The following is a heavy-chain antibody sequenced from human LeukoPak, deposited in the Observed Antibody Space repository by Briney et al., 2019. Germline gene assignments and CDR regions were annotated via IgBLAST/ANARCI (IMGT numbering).Heavy chain of an antibody. CDR3: AIENFDSGGSGSGSPAFDI. V-gene: IGHV3-30*02. Sequence: GGSLRLSCAASGFSFSKYGLHWVRQAPGKGLQWVAMIWYDGSQRYYVDSVKGRFTISRDSSKNTMFLQMNSLTDEDTAVYYCAIENFDSGGSGSGSPAFDIWGQGTMVSVSS. CDR1: GFSFSKYG. J-gene: IGHJ3*02. D-gene: IGHD3-22*01. CDR2: IWYDGSQR.